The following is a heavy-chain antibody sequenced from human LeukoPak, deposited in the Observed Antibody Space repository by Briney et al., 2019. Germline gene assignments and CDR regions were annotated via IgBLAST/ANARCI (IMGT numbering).Heavy chain of an antibody. Sequence: GGSLRLSCAASGFTVSSNYMSWVRQAPGKGLEWVSVIYSGGSTYYADSVKGRFTISRDNSKNTLYLQMNSQRAEDTAVYYCARAQYGGYTRGSFDYWGQGTLVTVSS. D-gene: IGHD5-12*01. V-gene: IGHV3-66*01. CDR2: IYSGGST. CDR3: ARAQYGGYTRGSFDY. J-gene: IGHJ4*02. CDR1: GFTVSSNY.